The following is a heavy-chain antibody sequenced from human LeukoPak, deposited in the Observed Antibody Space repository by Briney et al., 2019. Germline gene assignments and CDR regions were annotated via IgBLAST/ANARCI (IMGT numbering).Heavy chain of an antibody. J-gene: IGHJ6*02. CDR2: FDPEDGET. CDR1: GYTLTELS. D-gene: IGHD3-10*01. V-gene: IGHV1-24*01. Sequence: ASVKVSCKVSGYTLTELSMDWGRQAPGKGLAWMGGFDPEDGETISAQKFQGRVPMTEDTSTDTAYMELSSLRSEDTAVYDCATAEARARGVIISDLYYYYGMDVWGQGTTVTVSS. CDR3: ATAEARARGVIISDLYYYYGMDV.